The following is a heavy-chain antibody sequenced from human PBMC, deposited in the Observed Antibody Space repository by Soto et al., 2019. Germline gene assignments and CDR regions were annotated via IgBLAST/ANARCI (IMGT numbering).Heavy chain of an antibody. J-gene: IGHJ6*02. V-gene: IGHV4-39*01. CDR1: GGSIRSGSYY. CDR3: ARAGSTMVRGVIWTSERKYYYYYGLDV. Sequence: TETLPLTCIVPGGSIRSGSYYWVWIRQPPGKGMEWSGSIYDSGSTYYNASLKSRVTIEVETSKSQFSLKLTSVTAADTAVYYCARAGSTMVRGVIWTSERKYYYYYGLDVWGQWTTV. D-gene: IGHD3-10*01. CDR2: IYDSGST.